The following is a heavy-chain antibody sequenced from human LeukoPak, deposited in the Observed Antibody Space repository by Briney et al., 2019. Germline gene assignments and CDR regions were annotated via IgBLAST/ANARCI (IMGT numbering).Heavy chain of an antibody. CDR2: ISGSGGST. J-gene: IGHJ6*02. Sequence: GGSLRLSCAASGFTFSSYAMSWVRQAPGKGLEWVSAISGSGGSTYYADSVKGRFTISRDNSKNTLYLQMNSLRAEDTAVYYCAKDPSPQISESNYYYYGMDVWGQGTTVTVSS. V-gene: IGHV3-23*01. CDR3: AKDPSPQISESNYYYYGMDV. CDR1: GFTFSSYA.